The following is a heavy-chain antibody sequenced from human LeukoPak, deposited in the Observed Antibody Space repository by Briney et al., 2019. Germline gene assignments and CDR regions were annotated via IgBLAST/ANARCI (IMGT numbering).Heavy chain of an antibody. J-gene: IGHJ4*02. V-gene: IGHV3-23*01. CDR2: IGRSGGST. D-gene: IGHD2-2*02. CDR3: AKAPDCNSASCYTAIDY. CDR1: GFTFSSYA. Sequence: GGSLRLSCAASGFTFSSYAMSWVRQAPGKGLEWVSAIGRSGGSTYYADSVKGRFTMSRDNSKNTLSLQVNSLRAEDTAVYYCAKAPDCNSASCYTAIDYWGQGTLVTVSS.